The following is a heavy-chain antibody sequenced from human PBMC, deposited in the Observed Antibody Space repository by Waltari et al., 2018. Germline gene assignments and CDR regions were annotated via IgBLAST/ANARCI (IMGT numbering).Heavy chain of an antibody. Sequence: QVQLVQSGAEVKKPGSSVKVSCKASGGTFSSYAISWVRQAPGQGLEWMGGIIPIFGTANYAQKFHGRVTFTADESTSTAYLELSSLRSEDTAVYYCARAHLLLWFSELLPNWFDPWGQGTLVTVSS. V-gene: IGHV1-69*13. CDR3: ARAHLLLWFSELLPNWFDP. CDR2: IIPIFGTA. J-gene: IGHJ5*02. D-gene: IGHD3-10*01. CDR1: GGTFSSYA.